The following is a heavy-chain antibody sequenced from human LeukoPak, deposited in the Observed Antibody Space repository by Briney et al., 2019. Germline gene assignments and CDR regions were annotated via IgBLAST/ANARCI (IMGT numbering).Heavy chain of an antibody. J-gene: IGHJ1*01. Sequence: ASVNVSFKSSGYTFTRYLMHWVRQPPGQGLEWMGIINPNGGSTNYPQKFQGRVTMTRYTSTSTVHMELSSLRSEDTAAYFCATGRDGHNSEYFQHWGQGTLVTVSS. CDR1: GYTFTRYL. CDR3: ATGRDGHNSEYFQH. D-gene: IGHD5-24*01. V-gene: IGHV1-46*01. CDR2: INPNGGST.